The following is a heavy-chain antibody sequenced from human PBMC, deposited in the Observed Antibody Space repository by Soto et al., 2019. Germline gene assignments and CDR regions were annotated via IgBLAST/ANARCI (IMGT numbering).Heavy chain of an antibody. D-gene: IGHD5-12*01. Sequence: QLQLQESGSGLVKPSQTLSLTCAVSGGSISSGGYSWSWIRQPPGKGLEWIGYIYQSGSTYYNPSLTRRVTISVDRSKNQCSLKLSSVTAADTAVYYCAAGGGLPRYYWGQGTLVTVSS. CDR1: GGSISSGGYS. V-gene: IGHV4-30-2*01. J-gene: IGHJ4*02. CDR3: AAGGGLPRYY. CDR2: IYQSGST.